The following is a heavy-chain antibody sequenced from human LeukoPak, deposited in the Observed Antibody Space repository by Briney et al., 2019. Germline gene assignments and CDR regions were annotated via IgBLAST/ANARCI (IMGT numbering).Heavy chain of an antibody. CDR1: GGSISSDGYY. CDR2: IYYSGST. J-gene: IGHJ3*02. Sequence: PSETLSLTCTVSGGSISSDGYYWSWIRQHPGKGLEWIGYIYYSGSTYYNPSPKSRVTISVDTSKNQFSLKLSSVTAADTAVYYCARRKANWGLFGAFDIWGQGTMVTVSS. CDR3: ARRKANWGLFGAFDI. V-gene: IGHV4-31*03. D-gene: IGHD7-27*01.